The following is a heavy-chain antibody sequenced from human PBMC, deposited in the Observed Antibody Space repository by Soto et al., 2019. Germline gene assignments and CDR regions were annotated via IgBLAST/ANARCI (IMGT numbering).Heavy chain of an antibody. CDR1: GFTFSSYI. CDR3: ARGVLPAVSYFEY. D-gene: IGHD2-2*01. CDR2: ITGSGSDT. V-gene: IGHV3-23*01. J-gene: IGHJ4*02. Sequence: GGSLRLSCAASGFTFSSYIMTWVRQAPGKGLEWVSSITGSGSDTYYADSVKGRFTISRDNSKYTLYVQMNSLRAEDTAVYYCARGVLPAVSYFEYWGQGTLVTVSS.